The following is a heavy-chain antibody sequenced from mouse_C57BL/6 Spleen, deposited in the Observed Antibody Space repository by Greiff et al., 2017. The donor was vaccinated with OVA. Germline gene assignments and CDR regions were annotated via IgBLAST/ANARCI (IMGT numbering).Heavy chain of an antibody. CDR1: GYTFTSYG. CDR3: ARSPTVGGYFDV. Sequence: VQLQESGAELARPGASVKLSCKASGYTFTSYGISWVKQRTGQGLEWIGEIYPRSGNTYYNEKFKGKATLTADKSSSTAYMELRSLTSEDSAVYFCARSPTVGGYFDVWGTGTTVTVSS. V-gene: IGHV1-81*01. J-gene: IGHJ1*03. D-gene: IGHD1-1*01. CDR2: IYPRSGNT.